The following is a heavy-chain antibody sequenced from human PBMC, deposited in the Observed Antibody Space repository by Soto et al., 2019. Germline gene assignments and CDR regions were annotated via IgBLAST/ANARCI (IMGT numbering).Heavy chain of an antibody. V-gene: IGHV3-23*01. CDR2: ISGSGGST. J-gene: IGHJ3*02. CDR1: GFTFSSDA. D-gene: IGHD2-2*01. CDR3: AKDGLGYCSSTSCHQKNPWGAFDI. Sequence: GGSLRLSCAASGFTFSSDAMSWVRQAPGKGLEWGSAISGSGGSTYYAASVKGRFTISRDNSKNTLYLQMNSLRAEDTAVYYCAKDGLGYCSSTSCHQKNPWGAFDIWGQGTMVTVSS.